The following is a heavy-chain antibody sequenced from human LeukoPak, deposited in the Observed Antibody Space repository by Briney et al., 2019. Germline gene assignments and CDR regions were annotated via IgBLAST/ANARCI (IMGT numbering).Heavy chain of an antibody. D-gene: IGHD3-10*01. CDR2: VYYSGNT. CDR3: ARHYGP. CDR1: GGSINSGNYY. J-gene: IGHJ5*02. Sequence: SETLSLTCTVSGGSINSGNYYWGWIRQPPEKGLEWIGTVYYSGNTYYSPSLKSRVTMSVDTSKNQFSLKLNSVTAADTAVYYCARHYGPWGQGTLVTVSS. V-gene: IGHV4-39*01.